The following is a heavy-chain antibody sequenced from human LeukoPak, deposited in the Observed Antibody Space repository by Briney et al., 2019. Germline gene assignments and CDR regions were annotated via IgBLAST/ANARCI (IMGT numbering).Heavy chain of an antibody. D-gene: IGHD2/OR15-2a*01. CDR1: GYAFTVRY. CDR3: STEDKYCKTTTCDDY. J-gene: IGHJ4*02. V-gene: IGHV1-2*02. Sequence: GASVKVSCKASGYAFTVRYMHWVRQVPGQGLELMGFIKPDSGFTNYAEKFQDRVTMSRDTSITTVYMELSSLGSGDTALYYCSTEDKYCKTTTCDDYWGQGTLVTVSS. CDR2: IKPDSGFT.